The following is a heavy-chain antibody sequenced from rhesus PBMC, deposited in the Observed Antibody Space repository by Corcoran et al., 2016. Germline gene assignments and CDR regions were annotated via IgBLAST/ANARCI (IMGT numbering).Heavy chain of an antibody. J-gene: IGHJ4*01. D-gene: IGHD1-26*01. V-gene: IGHV4S14*01. Sequence: QVQLQESGPGLVKPSETLSLTCAVSGGSISGYYYWSWIRQPPGKGLEWIGSIYGSGGSNYLNPSLKSRVTLSVDTSQNQFSLKLSSVTAADTAVYYCASAVTGTNYFDYWGQGVLVTVSS. CDR3: ASAVTGTNYFDY. CDR2: IYGSGGSN. CDR1: GGSISGYYY.